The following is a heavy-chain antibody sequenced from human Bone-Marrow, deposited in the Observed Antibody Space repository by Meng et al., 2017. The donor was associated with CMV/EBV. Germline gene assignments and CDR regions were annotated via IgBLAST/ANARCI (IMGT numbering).Heavy chain of an antibody. Sequence: SETLSLTCTVSGGSISSYYWSWIRQPPGKGLEWIGYIYYSGSTNYNPSLKSRVTISVDTSKNQFSLKLSSVTAADTAVYYCARSVNYDFWSGSPVGSFDYWAQGTLVTVSS. J-gene: IGHJ4*02. CDR1: GGSISSYY. V-gene: IGHV4-59*01. D-gene: IGHD3-3*01. CDR2: IYYSGST. CDR3: ARSVNYDFWSGSPVGSFDY.